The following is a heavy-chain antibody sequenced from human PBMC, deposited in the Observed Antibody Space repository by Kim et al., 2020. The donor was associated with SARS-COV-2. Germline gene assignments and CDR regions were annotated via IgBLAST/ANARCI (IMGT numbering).Heavy chain of an antibody. D-gene: IGHD3-22*01. V-gene: IGHV4-59*13. CDR3: ARSHTYYYDCSGFVAPDNFDS. CDR1: GDSISSYY. J-gene: IGHJ4*02. CDR2: MRHSGSS. Sequence: SETLSLTCTVSGDSISSYYWSWIRQPPGKGLEWIGYMRHSGSSSYNPALRSRVSMSVDTSENQFSLKLSSVTAADTAVYYCARSHTYYYDCSGFVAPDNFDSWGQGTLVTVSS.